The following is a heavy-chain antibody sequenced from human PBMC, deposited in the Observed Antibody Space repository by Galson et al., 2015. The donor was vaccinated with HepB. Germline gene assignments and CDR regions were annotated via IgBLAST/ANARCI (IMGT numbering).Heavy chain of an antibody. CDR1: GFTFRSYG. Sequence: SLRLSCAASGFTFRSYGMHWVRQGPGKGLEWLSFIRFDGTTKNYADSVKGRFTISRDNSKNTLYLQMNSLSVDDTSIYYCAKERPDYGSGNYVDYWGQGTLVTVSS. J-gene: IGHJ4*02. V-gene: IGHV3-30*02. CDR2: IRFDGTTK. D-gene: IGHD3-10*01. CDR3: AKERPDYGSGNYVDY.